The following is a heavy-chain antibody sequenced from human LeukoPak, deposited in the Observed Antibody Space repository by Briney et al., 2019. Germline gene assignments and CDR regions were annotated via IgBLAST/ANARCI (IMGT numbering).Heavy chain of an antibody. CDR2: IKQDGSEK. J-gene: IGHJ4*02. Sequence: ETLSLTCAVYGGSFSGYYWSWVRQAPGKGLEWVANIKQDGSEKYYVDSVKGRFTISRDNAKNSLYLQMNSLRAEDTAVYYCARDSVRWPPYWGQGTLVTVSS. CDR3: ARDSVRWPPY. D-gene: IGHD5-24*01. V-gene: IGHV3-7*01. CDR1: GGSFSGYY.